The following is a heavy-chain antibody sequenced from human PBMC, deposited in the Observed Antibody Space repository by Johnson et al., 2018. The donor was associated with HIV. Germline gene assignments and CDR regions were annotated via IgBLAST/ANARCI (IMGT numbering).Heavy chain of an antibody. V-gene: IGHV3-33*08. D-gene: IGHD3-22*01. CDR3: AREGDYYDSSGYWAAFDI. CDR2: IWYDGSNK. CDR1: GFTFSSYG. Sequence: VQLVESGGGVVQPGRSLRLSCAASGFTFSSYGMHWVRQAPGKGLEWVATIWYDGSNKYYADSVKGRFTLSRDNSKNTLYLQMNSLRADDTAVYYCAREGDYYDSSGYWAAFDIWGQGTMVTVSS. J-gene: IGHJ3*02.